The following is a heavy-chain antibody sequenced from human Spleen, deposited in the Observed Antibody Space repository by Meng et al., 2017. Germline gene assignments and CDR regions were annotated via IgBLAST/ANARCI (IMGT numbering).Heavy chain of an antibody. D-gene: IGHD3-22*01. J-gene: IGHJ4*02. CDR2: ISHDGSNK. V-gene: IGHV3-30*14. CDR3: ARSPIDKYDLSALPLDY. CDR1: GFTFNSYT. Sequence: GESLKISCAASGFTFNSYTMHWVRQAPGKGLEWVAVISHDGSNKYYADSVKGRFTISRDNSKNTVFLQINSLRAEDTAVYYCARSPIDKYDLSALPLDYWGQGTLVTVSS.